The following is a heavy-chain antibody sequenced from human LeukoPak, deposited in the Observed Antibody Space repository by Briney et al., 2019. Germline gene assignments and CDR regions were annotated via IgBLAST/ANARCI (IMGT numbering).Heavy chain of an antibody. Sequence: SETLSLTCAVYGGSFSVYYWSWIRQPPGKGLEWIGEINHSGSTNYNPSLKSRVTISVDTSKNQFSLKLSSATAADTAVYYCASPPNSYYYYGMDVWGQGTTVTVSS. D-gene: IGHD1-7*01. CDR3: ASPPNSYYYYGMDV. V-gene: IGHV4-34*01. CDR2: INHSGST. J-gene: IGHJ6*02. CDR1: GGSFSVYY.